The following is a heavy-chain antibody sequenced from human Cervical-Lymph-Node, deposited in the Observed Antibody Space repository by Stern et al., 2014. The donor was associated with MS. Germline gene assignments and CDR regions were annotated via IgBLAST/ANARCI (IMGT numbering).Heavy chain of an antibody. J-gene: IGHJ6*02. Sequence: VQLEESGAEVKKPGASVKVSCKASGYTFISYEINWVRQATGQGLEWMGWGNPNSGNKGYAQKFQGRVTMTRNTSISTAYLELSSLKSEDTAVYYCATERSYTNPSYVAAGHYFHYGMDVWGQGTTVTVSS. CDR3: ATERSYTNPSYVAAGHYFHYGMDV. CDR1: GYTFISYE. V-gene: IGHV1-8*01. D-gene: IGHD6-13*01. CDR2: GNPNSGNK.